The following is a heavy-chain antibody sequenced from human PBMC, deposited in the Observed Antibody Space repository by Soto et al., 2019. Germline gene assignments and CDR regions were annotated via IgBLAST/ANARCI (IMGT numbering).Heavy chain of an antibody. V-gene: IGHV4-59*01. D-gene: IGHD6-13*01. CDR2: IYYSGNT. J-gene: IGHJ5*02. Sequence: PSETLSLTCTVSGASINDYYWSWIRQPPGKGLEWIGYIYYSGNTNYNPSLKSRFTISVDTSENKVSLKLSSVTAADTAVYYCARDQGVAAAGITWFDPWGQGSLVTVSS. CDR1: GASINDYY. CDR3: ARDQGVAAAGITWFDP.